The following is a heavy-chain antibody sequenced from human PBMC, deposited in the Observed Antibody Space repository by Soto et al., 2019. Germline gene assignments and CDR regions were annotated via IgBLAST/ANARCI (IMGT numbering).Heavy chain of an antibody. CDR1: GFTFSSYG. V-gene: IGHV3-30*18. CDR2: ISYDGSNK. J-gene: IGHJ4*02. Sequence: QVQLVESGGGVVQPGRSLRLSCAASGFTFSSYGMHWVRQAPGKGLEWVAVISYDGSNKYYADSVKGRFTISRDNSKNTLYLKMNSLRAEDTAVYYCAKDRNSGYDYGSTTDYWGQGTLVTVSS. CDR3: AKDRNSGYDYGSTTDY. D-gene: IGHD5-12*01.